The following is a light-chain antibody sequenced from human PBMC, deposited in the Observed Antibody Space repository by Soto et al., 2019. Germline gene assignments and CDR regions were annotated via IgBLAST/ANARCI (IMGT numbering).Light chain of an antibody. J-gene: IGKJ1*01. CDR2: GAS. CDR1: QSISSN. Sequence: ERVMTQSPATLSVSPGGRATLSCRASQSISSNLACYQQKPGQAPRLLIYGASTRAPGFPARFSGSGSGTDFTLTISSLQSEDFATYYCQQYHSYWTFGEGTKVDIK. CDR3: QQYHSYWT. V-gene: IGKV3-15*01.